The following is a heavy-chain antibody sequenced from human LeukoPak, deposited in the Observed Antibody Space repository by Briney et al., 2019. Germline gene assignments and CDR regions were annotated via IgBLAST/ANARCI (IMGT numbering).Heavy chain of an antibody. Sequence: SETLSLTCAVYGGSFSGYYWSWIRQPPGKGLEWIGEINHSGSTNYNPSLKSRVTVSVDTSKNQFSLKLSSVTAADTAVYYCARHGAYCGGDCKRGYFDLWGRGTLVTVSS. CDR3: ARHGAYCGGDCKRGYFDL. V-gene: IGHV4-34*01. CDR1: GGSFSGYY. D-gene: IGHD2-21*02. CDR2: INHSGST. J-gene: IGHJ2*01.